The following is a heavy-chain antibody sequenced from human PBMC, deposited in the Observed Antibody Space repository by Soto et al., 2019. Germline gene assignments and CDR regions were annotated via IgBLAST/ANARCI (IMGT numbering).Heavy chain of an antibody. CDR1: GSTFSRSS. V-gene: IGHV1-69*01. J-gene: IGHJ4*01. D-gene: IGHD2-2*02. Sequence: QVEMVPSWAAVLKPHSSVTVSCQASGSTFSRSSVRWVLQAPVQWLEWMGGIIPIFGTANYAQKFKGRVTINADESTSTADMELISLRSEDPAVYDCARSIPYFDYWGQGPLVTVSS. CDR3: ARSIPYFDY. CDR2: IIPIFGTA.